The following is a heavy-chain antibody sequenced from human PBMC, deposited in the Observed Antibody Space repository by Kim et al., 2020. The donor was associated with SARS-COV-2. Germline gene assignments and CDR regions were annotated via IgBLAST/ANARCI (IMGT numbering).Heavy chain of an antibody. CDR2: IKQDGSEK. J-gene: IGHJ5*02. D-gene: IGHD3-10*01. Sequence: GGSLRLSCAASGFTFSSYWMSWVRQAPGKGLEWVANIKQDGSEKYYVDSVKGRFTISRDNAKNSLYLQMNSLRAEDTAVYYWARDQSLWFGPPDWFDPWGQGTLGTVSS. CDR3: ARDQSLWFGPPDWFDP. CDR1: GFTFSSYW. V-gene: IGHV3-7*01.